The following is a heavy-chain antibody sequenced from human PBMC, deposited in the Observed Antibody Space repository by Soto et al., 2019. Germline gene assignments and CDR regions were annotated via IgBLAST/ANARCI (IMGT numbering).Heavy chain of an antibody. V-gene: IGHV3-30*18. Sequence: QVQLVESGGGVVQPGRSLRLSCAASGFTFSSYGMHWVRQAPGKGLEWVAVISYDGSNKYYADSVKGRFTISRDNSKNTLYLQMNSLKTEDTAVYYCSKGWLYSSSPLYYYYGMDVWGQGTTVTVSS. D-gene: IGHD6-6*01. CDR3: SKGWLYSSSPLYYYYGMDV. J-gene: IGHJ6*02. CDR1: GFTFSSYG. CDR2: ISYDGSNK.